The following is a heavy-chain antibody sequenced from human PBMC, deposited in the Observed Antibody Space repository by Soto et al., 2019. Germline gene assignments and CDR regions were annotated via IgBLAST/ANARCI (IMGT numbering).Heavy chain of an antibody. CDR3: ARDLGSGYDPGDY. CDR2: IIPIIGTR. CDR1: GGTFSIYA. V-gene: IGHV1-69*12. D-gene: IGHD5-12*01. J-gene: IGHJ4*02. Sequence: QVQLVQSGAEVKKPGSSVKVSCKASGGTFSIYAVSWVRQAPRQGLERMGGIIPIIGTRNYAQRFQGRITITGDESTSTAYMELSSLKSEDTAVYYCARDLGSGYDPGDYWGQGTLVTVSS.